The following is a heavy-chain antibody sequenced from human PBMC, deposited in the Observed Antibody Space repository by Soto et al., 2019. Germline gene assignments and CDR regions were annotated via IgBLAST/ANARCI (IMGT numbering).Heavy chain of an antibody. CDR1: GFTFSSYA. CDR3: AKVEYSGPFATYYFDY. Sequence: GGSLRLSCAASGFTFSSYAMSWVRQAPGKGLEWVSAISGSGGSTYYADSVKGRFTISRDNSKNTLYLQMNSLRAEDTAVYYCAKVEYSGPFATYYFDYWGQGTLVTVFS. CDR2: ISGSGGST. J-gene: IGHJ4*02. D-gene: IGHD3-3*01. V-gene: IGHV3-23*01.